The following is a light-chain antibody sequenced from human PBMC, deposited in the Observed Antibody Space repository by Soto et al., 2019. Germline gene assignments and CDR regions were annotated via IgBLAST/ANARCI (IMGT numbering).Light chain of an antibody. J-gene: IGLJ3*02. Sequence: QSALTQPPSASGSPGQSVTISCTGTSSDIGSYNYVSWYKQHPGKAPKLMIYEVSNRPSGVSDRFSGSKSGNTASLTISGLQAEDEADYYCSSYTSSSTWVFGGGTKLTVL. CDR1: SSDIGSYNY. V-gene: IGLV2-14*01. CDR2: EVS. CDR3: SSYTSSSTWV.